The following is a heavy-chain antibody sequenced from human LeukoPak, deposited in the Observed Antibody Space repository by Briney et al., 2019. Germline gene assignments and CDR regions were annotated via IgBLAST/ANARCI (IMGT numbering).Heavy chain of an antibody. CDR2: TTGSGGST. CDR3: ATDPLLDY. D-gene: IGHD2-15*01. CDR1: GFTFSSYA. V-gene: IGHV3-23*01. J-gene: IGHJ4*02. Sequence: GGSLRLSCAASGFTFSSYAMSWVRQAPGKGLEWVSVTTGSGGSTYYADSVKGRFTLSRDNSKNTLYLQMNSLRAEDTAVYYCATDPLLDYWGQGTLVTVSS.